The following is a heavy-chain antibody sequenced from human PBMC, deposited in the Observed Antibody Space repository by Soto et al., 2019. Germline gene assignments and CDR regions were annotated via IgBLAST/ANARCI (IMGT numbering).Heavy chain of an antibody. Sequence: QVQLVESGGGVVQPGRSLRLSCAASGFTFSSYGMHWVRQAPGKGLECVADISYDGSNKYYADSVQGRFTISRDNSKNTLYLQMNSLRAEDTAVYYCAEPDRRRNPEDEGPDYFDYWCQGTLVTVCS. CDR3: AEPDRRRNPEDEGPDYFDY. CDR1: GFTFSSYG. J-gene: IGHJ4*02. CDR2: ISYDGSNK. D-gene: IGHD2-15*01. V-gene: IGHV3-30*18.